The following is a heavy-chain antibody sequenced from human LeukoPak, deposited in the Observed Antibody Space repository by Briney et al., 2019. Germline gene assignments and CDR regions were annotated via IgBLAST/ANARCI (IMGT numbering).Heavy chain of an antibody. CDR1: GYSISSGYY. CDR2: IYYSGTT. V-gene: IGHV4-38-2*02. CDR3: ARGGDILTGYYRLYFFDY. D-gene: IGHD3-9*01. Sequence: PSETLSLTCTVSGYSISSGYYWGWIRQPPGKGLEWIGSIYYSGTTFYNPSLKSRVTISVDTSKNQFSLKLSSVTAADTAVYYCARGGDILTGYYRLYFFDYWGQGTLVTVSS. J-gene: IGHJ4*02.